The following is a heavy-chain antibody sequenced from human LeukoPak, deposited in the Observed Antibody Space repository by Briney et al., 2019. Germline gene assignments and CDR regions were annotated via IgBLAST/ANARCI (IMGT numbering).Heavy chain of an antibody. V-gene: IGHV3-21*01. CDR1: GFTFSSYS. CDR2: ISSSSSYI. Sequence: PGGSLRLSCAASGFTFSSYSMNWVRQAPGKGLEWVSSISSSSSYIYYADSVKGRFTISRDNAKNSLYLQMSSLRAEDTAVYYCARDNIVVVPAAIRPYYYYYMDVWGKGTTVTVSS. J-gene: IGHJ6*03. CDR3: ARDNIVVVPAAIRPYYYYYMDV. D-gene: IGHD2-2*02.